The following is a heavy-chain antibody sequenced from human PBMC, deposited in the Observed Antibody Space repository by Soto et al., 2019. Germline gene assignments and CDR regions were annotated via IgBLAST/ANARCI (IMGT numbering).Heavy chain of an antibody. CDR1: GFTFSSYS. CDR3: AKIDQLLWFGELHKDNWFDP. CDR2: IWYDGSNK. J-gene: IGHJ5*02. D-gene: IGHD3-10*01. Sequence: PGGSLRLSCAASGFTFSSYSMHWVRQAPGKGLEWVAVIWYDGSNKYYADSVKGRFTISRDNSKNTLYLQMNSLRAEDTAVYYCAKIDQLLWFGELHKDNWFDPWGQGTLVTVSS. V-gene: IGHV3-33*06.